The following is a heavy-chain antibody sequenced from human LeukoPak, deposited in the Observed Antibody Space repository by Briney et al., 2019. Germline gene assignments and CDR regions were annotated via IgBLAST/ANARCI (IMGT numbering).Heavy chain of an antibody. Sequence: ASVKVSCKASGYTFTSYYMHWVRQAPGQGLEWMGIINPSGGSTSYAQKFQGRVTMTRDTSTSTVYMELSSLRSEDTAVYYCARDGGGYSGYYYPDNPDYGGQGTLVTVSS. J-gene: IGHJ4*02. CDR1: GYTFTSYY. CDR3: ARDGGGYSGYYYPDNPDY. V-gene: IGHV1-46*01. D-gene: IGHD5-12*01. CDR2: INPSGGST.